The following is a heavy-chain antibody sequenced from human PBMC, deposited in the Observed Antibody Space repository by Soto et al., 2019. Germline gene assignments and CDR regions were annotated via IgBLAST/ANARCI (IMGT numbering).Heavy chain of an antibody. CDR1: GGSISGGDYF. CDR3: ARVGPLDQYYYGIDV. J-gene: IGHJ6*04. CDR2: IYYAGTT. Sequence: SETLSLTCTVSGGSISGGDYFWSWIRQPPGKGLEWIGYIYYAGTTYYNPSLQSRVTMSVDTSKKQVSLKLTSVTVADTAVYYCARVGPLDQYYYGIDVWGKGTTVTISS. D-gene: IGHD2-2*01. V-gene: IGHV4-30-4*01.